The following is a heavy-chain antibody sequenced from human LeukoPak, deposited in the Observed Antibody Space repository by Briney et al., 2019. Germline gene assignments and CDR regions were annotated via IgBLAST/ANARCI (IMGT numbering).Heavy chain of an antibody. D-gene: IGHD3-3*01. CDR2: IYSGGST. CDR1: GFTVSSNY. V-gene: IGHV3-66*02. Sequence: PGGSLRLSCAASGFTVSSNYMSSVRQAPGQGLAWVSVIYSGGSTYYADSVKRRFTISRDNSKNTLYLQMNSLRAEDTAVYYCARVVRFLEWSFDYWGQGTLVTVSS. CDR3: ARVVRFLEWSFDY. J-gene: IGHJ4*02.